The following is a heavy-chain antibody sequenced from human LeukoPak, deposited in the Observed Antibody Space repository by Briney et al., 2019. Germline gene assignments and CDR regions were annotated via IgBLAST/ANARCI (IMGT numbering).Heavy chain of an antibody. CDR2: ISSSGSTI. J-gene: IGHJ4*02. V-gene: IGHV3-48*03. CDR3: ARVGPRIATRQALDY. D-gene: IGHD6-6*01. CDR1: GFTFSSYE. Sequence: GGSLRLSCAASGFTFSSYEMNWVRQAPGKGLEWVSYISSSGSTIYYADSVKGRFTISRDNAKNSLYLQMNSLRVEDTAVYYCARVGPRIATRQALDYWGQGTLVTVSS.